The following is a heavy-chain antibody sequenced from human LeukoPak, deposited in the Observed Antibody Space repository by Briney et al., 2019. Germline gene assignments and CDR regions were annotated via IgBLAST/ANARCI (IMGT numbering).Heavy chain of an antibody. Sequence: PSETLSLTCTVSGGSISSYYWTWIRQPPGKGLEWIGYIYDSGSTNYNPSLKSRVTISVVTSKNQFSLKLSSVTAADTAVYYCARSIGEVSADYYDSEWFDPWGQGTLVTVSS. J-gene: IGHJ5*02. D-gene: IGHD3-22*01. CDR3: ARSIGEVSADYYDSEWFDP. CDR1: GGSISSYY. V-gene: IGHV4-59*01. CDR2: IYDSGST.